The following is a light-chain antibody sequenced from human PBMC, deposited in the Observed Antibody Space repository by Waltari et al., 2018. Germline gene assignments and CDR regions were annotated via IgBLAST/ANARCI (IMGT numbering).Light chain of an antibody. CDR3: QQYYSTLYT. CDR2: WAA. CDR1: QSVLYTSNNKNY. V-gene: IGKV4-1*01. Sequence: DIVMTQSPDSLAVSLVERATINCKSSQSVLYTSNNKNYLAWYQQKLGQPPKLLIYWAATRESGVPDRFSGSGSGTDFTLTISSLQAEDVAVYYCQQYYSTLYTFGQGTKLEI. J-gene: IGKJ2*01.